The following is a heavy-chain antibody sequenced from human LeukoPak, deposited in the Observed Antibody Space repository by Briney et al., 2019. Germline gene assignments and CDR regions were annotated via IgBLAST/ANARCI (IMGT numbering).Heavy chain of an antibody. D-gene: IGHD3-10*01. CDR3: ARGRRITMVRGVTVNWFDP. J-gene: IGHJ5*02. V-gene: IGHV4-39*07. Sequence: SETLSLTCTVSGGSISSSSYYWGWIRQPPGKGLEWIGSIYYSGSTYYNPSLKSRVTISVDTSKNQFSLKLSSVTAADTAVYYCARGRRITMVRGVTVNWFDPWGQGTLVTVSS. CDR1: GGSISSSSYY. CDR2: IYYSGST.